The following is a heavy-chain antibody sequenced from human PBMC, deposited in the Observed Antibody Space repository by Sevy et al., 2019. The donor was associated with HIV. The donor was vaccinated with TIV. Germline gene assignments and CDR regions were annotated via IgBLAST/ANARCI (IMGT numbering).Heavy chain of an antibody. D-gene: IGHD6-19*01. CDR3: ARGSNRVAGSLIYYYYYYMDV. CDR1: GFTFSSYA. V-gene: IGHV3-23*01. CDR2: ISGSGGST. Sequence: GGSLRLSCAASGFTFSSYAMSWVRQAPGKGLEWVSAISGSGGSTYYADSVKGRFTISRDNSKNTLYLQMNSLRAEDTAVYYCARGSNRVAGSLIYYYYYYMDVWGKGTTVTVSS. J-gene: IGHJ6*03.